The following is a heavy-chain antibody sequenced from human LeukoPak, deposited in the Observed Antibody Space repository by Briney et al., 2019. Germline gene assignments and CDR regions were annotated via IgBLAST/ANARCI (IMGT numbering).Heavy chain of an antibody. CDR2: IIPIFGTA. D-gene: IGHD3-10*01. CDR3: AKTPYYYGSGSSLYYYGMDV. J-gene: IGHJ6*04. CDR1: GGTFSSYA. Sequence: ASVKVSCKASGGTFSSYAISWVRQPPGQGLEWMGGIIPIFGTANYAHKFQGRVTITPDESTSTAYMELSSLRSEDTAVYYCAKTPYYYGSGSSLYYYGMDVWGKGTTVTVSS. V-gene: IGHV1-69*01.